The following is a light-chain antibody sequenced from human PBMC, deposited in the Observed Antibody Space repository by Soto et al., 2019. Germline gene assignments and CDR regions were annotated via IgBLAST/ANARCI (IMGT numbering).Light chain of an antibody. CDR1: QSVNSY. CDR2: DAS. Sequence: EIVLTQSPATLSLSPGEIATLACRASQSVNSYLAWYQQKPGQAPRLLIYDASNRATGIPARFSGSGSGTDFTLTISSLEPEDFAVYYCQRRSNWPPFTFGHGTNVDI. J-gene: IGKJ3*01. CDR3: QRRSNWPPFT. V-gene: IGKV3-11*01.